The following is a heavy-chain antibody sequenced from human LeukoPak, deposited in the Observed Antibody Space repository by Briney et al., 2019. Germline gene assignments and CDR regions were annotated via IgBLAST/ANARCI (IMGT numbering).Heavy chain of an antibody. J-gene: IGHJ4*02. CDR1: GFPFSDYH. CDR2: ISSRGSDT. Sequence: GGSLRLSCAASGFPFSDYHMTWIRQAPGKGLEWIAYISSRGSDTYYADSVKGRFTISRDNAKNSVYLQINSLRAEDKAVYYCVSGEGSGSHYWVQGTLVTVSS. D-gene: IGHD3-10*01. V-gene: IGHV3-11*04. CDR3: VSGEGSGSHY.